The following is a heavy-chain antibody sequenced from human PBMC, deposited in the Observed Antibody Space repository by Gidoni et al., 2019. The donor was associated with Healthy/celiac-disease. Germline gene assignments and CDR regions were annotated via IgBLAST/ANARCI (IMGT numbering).Heavy chain of an antibody. CDR2: IYSGGST. V-gene: IGHV3-53*04. CDR3: ARGIAARPSHAFDI. Sequence: VQLVESGGGLVQPGGSLRLSCAASGFTVSSNYISWVRQAPGKGLELVSVIYSGGSTYYAASVKGRFTISRHNSKNTLYLQMNSLRAEDTAVYYCARGIAARPSHAFDIWGQGTMVTVAS. D-gene: IGHD6-6*01. CDR1: GFTVSSNY. J-gene: IGHJ3*02.